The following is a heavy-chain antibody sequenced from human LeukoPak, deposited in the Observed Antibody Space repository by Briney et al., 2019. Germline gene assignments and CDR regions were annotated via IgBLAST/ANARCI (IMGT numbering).Heavy chain of an antibody. V-gene: IGHV3-30*04. CDR1: GFTFSSYA. D-gene: IGHD5-12*01. Sequence: PGGSLRLSCAASGFTFSSYAMHWVRQAPGKGLEWVAVISYDGSNKYYADSVKGRFTISRDNSKNTLYLQMNSLRAEDTAVYYCARETDIVATMGNLDYWGQGTPVTVSS. CDR2: ISYDGSNK. CDR3: ARETDIVATMGNLDY. J-gene: IGHJ4*02.